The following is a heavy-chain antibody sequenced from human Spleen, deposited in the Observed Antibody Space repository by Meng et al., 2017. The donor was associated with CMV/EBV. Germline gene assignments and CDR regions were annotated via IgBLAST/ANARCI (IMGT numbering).Heavy chain of an antibody. J-gene: IGHJ3*02. CDR3: ARGRSRYSDFLGASYTADCFDI. V-gene: IGHV1-8*01. CDR2: MNPKNGDT. CDR1: GYTFTSYD. Sequence: ASVKVSCKASGYTFTSYDINWVRQATGQGLEWMGWMNPKNGDTGYPSRFQGRVTITRDTSTDTAYMELSSLRSEDTAVYYCARGRSRYSDFLGASYTADCFDIWGQGTLVTVSS. D-gene: IGHD3-3*01.